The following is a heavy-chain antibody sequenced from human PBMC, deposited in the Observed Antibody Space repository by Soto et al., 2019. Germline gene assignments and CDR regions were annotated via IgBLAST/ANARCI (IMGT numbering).Heavy chain of an antibody. V-gene: IGHV3-74*01. D-gene: IGHD3-10*01. J-gene: IGHJ4*02. CDR3: SRETLWFGESLKS. Sequence: GGSLRLSCAAFGLTVSGRTYIAWVRQAPGRGLEWLSRINGDGSITTYADSVKGRFTISRDSAGNTLYLQMNNLRADDTAVYYCSRETLWFGESLKSGGRGTLVTVSS. CDR1: GLTVSGRTY. CDR2: INGDGSIT.